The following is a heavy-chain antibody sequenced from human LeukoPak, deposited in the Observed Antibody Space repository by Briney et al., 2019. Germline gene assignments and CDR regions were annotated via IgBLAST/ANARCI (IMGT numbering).Heavy chain of an antibody. J-gene: IGHJ3*02. V-gene: IGHV3-21*01. CDR3: ARDLAGPPQEAFDI. CDR2: ISSSSSYI. CDR1: GFTFSSYS. Sequence: GGSLRLSCAASGFTFSSYSMNWVRQAPGKGLEWVSSISSSSSYIYYADSVKGRFTISRDNAKNSLYLQMNSLRAEDTAVYYCARDLAGPPQEAFDIWGQGTMVTVSS.